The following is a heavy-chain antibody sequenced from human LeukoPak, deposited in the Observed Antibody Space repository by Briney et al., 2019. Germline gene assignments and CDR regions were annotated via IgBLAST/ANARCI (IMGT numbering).Heavy chain of an antibody. CDR3: ARTAMVDPAAGHDAFDI. J-gene: IGHJ3*02. CDR2: IYQTGAT. D-gene: IGHD5-18*01. V-gene: IGHV4-59*01. CDR1: GGSISNYY. Sequence: SETLSLTCIVSGGSISNYYWSWFRQPPGKGLEWIGYIYQTGATSYNPSLKSRVTISVDTSKNQFSMKLSSVTAADTAVYYCARTAMVDPAAGHDAFDIWGQGTMVTVSS.